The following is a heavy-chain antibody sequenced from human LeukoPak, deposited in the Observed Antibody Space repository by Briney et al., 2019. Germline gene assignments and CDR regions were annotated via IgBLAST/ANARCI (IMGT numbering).Heavy chain of an antibody. J-gene: IGHJ1*01. V-gene: IGHV4-39*01. D-gene: IGHD3-22*01. Sequence: SETLSLTCSVSGDSVSRSDSYWDWIRQPPGKGLEWIGTIYYSGRTYYSPSLKSRVTMSVDPSNNQFSLTLRPVTAADAAVYYCARRRYYDGSGYLEWGQGTLLSVSS. CDR3: ARRRYYDGSGYLE. CDR2: IYYSGRT. CDR1: GDSVSRSDSY.